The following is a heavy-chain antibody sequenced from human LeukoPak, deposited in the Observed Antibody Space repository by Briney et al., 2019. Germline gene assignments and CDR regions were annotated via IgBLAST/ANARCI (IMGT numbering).Heavy chain of an antibody. Sequence: AGGSLRLSCAASGFTFSIYTMTWVRQAPGKGLEWVSTINGYGDTTFYADSVKGRFTISRDNSKSTLFLQVNSLRAEDTAVYYCAGEGSGVLAAIPGSLGQGTLVNGS. CDR1: GFTFSIYT. D-gene: IGHD2-21*02. CDR3: AGEGSGVLAAIPGS. CDR2: INGYGDTT. J-gene: IGHJ5*02. V-gene: IGHV3-23*01.